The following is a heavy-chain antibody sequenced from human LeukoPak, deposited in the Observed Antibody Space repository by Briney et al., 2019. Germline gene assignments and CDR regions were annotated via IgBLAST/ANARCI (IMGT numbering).Heavy chain of an antibody. J-gene: IGHJ4*02. CDR2: IYYTGST. V-gene: IGHV4-39*07. Sequence: SETLSLTCTVSGGSIRSTSYYWGCIRQPPGKGLEWIGSIYYTGSTYYTPSLKSRVTISVDTSKNQFSLNLSSVTAADTAVYYCARSSYSSSWLKATYYFDYWGQGTLVTVSS. D-gene: IGHD6-13*01. CDR3: ARSSYSSSWLKATYYFDY. CDR1: GGSIRSTSYY.